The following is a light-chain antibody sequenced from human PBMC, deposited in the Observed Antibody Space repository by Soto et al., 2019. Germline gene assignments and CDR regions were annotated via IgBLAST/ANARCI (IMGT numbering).Light chain of an antibody. V-gene: IGLV2-14*03. CDR2: DVN. J-gene: IGLJ1*01. CDR1: SSDVGGYNY. Sequence: QSVLTQPASVSGSPGQSITISCTGTSSDVGGYNYVSWYQQLPGKAPKLIIYDVNNRPSGVSNRFSASKSANAASLTISGLQAEDEADYYCTSYTSSNSLYVFGTGTKVTDL. CDR3: TSYTSSNSLYV.